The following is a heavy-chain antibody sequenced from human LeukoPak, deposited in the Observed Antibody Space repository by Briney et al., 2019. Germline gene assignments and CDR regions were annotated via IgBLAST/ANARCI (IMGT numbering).Heavy chain of an antibody. D-gene: IGHD3-10*01. CDR2: IKQDGSEK. V-gene: IGHV3-7*03. CDR3: AKVQGYMRFGESGFDY. CDR1: GFTFSNYW. Sequence: PGGSLRLSCAASGFTFSNYWMSWVRQAPGKGLEWVANIKQDGSEKYYVDSVKGRFTISRDNAKNSLYLRMNSLRAEDTAVYYCAKVQGYMRFGESGFDYWGQGTLVTVSS. J-gene: IGHJ4*02.